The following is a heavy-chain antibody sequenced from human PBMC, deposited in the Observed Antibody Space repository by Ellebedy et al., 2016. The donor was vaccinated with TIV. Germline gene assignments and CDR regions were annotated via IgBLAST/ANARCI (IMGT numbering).Heavy chain of an antibody. Sequence: PGGSLRLSCAASGFTFSNYWMTWVRQAQGKGPECVANIKQDGSEKYYVDSVKGRFTISRDNAKNSLYLQMNSLRAEDTAVDFCARSRGVSYWGQGTLVTVSS. CDR3: ARSRGVSY. D-gene: IGHD2-8*01. CDR2: IKQDGSEK. CDR1: GFTFSNYW. V-gene: IGHV3-7*03. J-gene: IGHJ4*02.